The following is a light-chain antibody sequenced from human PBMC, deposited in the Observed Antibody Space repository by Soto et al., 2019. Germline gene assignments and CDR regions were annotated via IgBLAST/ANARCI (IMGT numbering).Light chain of an antibody. V-gene: IGKV3-15*01. CDR2: GAS. CDR1: RSVSSN. Sequence: EIVMTQSPATLSVSPGERATLSCRASRSVSSNLAWYQQRPGQAPRLLIYGASTRATDIPPRFSGSGSGTEFTLTISSLQSEDFAVYYCQQYDNWPRTFGQGTKVDIK. CDR3: QQYDNWPRT. J-gene: IGKJ1*01.